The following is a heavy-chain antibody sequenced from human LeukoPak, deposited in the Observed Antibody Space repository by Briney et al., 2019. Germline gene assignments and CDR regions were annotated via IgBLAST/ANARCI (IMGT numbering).Heavy chain of an antibody. Sequence: SETLSLTCTVSGGSISSDHWNWIRQPPGKGLEWIGCIYYSGSTYYNPSLKSRVTISVDMSKSQFSLRLTSVTAADTAVYYCARKNDFDIWGQGTLVTVSS. CDR3: ARKNDFDI. V-gene: IGHV4-59*01. CDR1: GGSISSDH. J-gene: IGHJ3*02. CDR2: IYYSGST. D-gene: IGHD2/OR15-2a*01.